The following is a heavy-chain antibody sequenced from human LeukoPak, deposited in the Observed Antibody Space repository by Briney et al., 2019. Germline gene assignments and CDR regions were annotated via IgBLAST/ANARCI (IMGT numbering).Heavy chain of an antibody. V-gene: IGHV3-74*01. CDR1: GFTFSNYW. CDR3: AKARGDNSLVGAYDY. CDR2: INSDGSST. J-gene: IGHJ4*02. Sequence: PGGSLRLSCAGSGFTFSNYWMHWVRQAPGKGLVWVSRINSDGSSTSYADSVKGRFTISRDNSKNTLYLQMNSLRAEDTAVYYCAKARGDNSLVGAYDYWGQGTLVTVSS. D-gene: IGHD1-26*01.